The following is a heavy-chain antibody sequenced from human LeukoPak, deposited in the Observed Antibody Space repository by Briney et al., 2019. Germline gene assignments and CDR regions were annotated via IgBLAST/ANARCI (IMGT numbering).Heavy chain of an antibody. J-gene: IGHJ2*01. CDR3: ARMGRGDQDWYFDL. D-gene: IGHD4-17*01. Sequence: ASVTVSCKASGYTFTNYFVYWVRQAPGQGLEWIGIINPTSVGREYAQKFQGRSTMTRDTSTSTVYMELNSLRSDDTAVYYCARMGRGDQDWYFDLWGRGTLITVSS. V-gene: IGHV1-46*01. CDR1: GYTFTNYF. CDR2: INPTSVGR.